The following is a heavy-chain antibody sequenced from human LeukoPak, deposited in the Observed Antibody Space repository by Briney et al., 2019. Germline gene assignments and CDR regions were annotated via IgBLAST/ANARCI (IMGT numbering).Heavy chain of an antibody. V-gene: IGHV3-30*03. CDR2: ISYDGSNK. J-gene: IGHJ4*02. D-gene: IGHD3-3*01. CDR3: ASEIIFGSFDY. Sequence: GGSLRLSCVASGFTFSRYWMHWVRQAPGKGLEWVAVISYDGSNKYYADSVKGRFTISRDNSKNTLYLQMNSLRAEDTAVYYCASEIIFGSFDYWGQGTLVTVSS. CDR1: GFTFSRYW.